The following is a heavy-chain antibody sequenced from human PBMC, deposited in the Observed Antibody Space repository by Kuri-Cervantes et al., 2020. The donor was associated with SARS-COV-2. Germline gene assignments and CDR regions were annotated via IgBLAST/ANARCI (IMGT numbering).Heavy chain of an antibody. J-gene: IGHJ6*02. CDR1: GLTFSSYA. Sequence: GESLLISCAASGLTFSSYAMHWVRQAPGKGLGWVAVIAYAGNNKYYADSVKGRFTIPRDNSKNTLYLQMNSLRAEETAVYYCARDHSDIVVVVAATHRSGGMDFWGQGTTVTVSS. D-gene: IGHD2-15*01. CDR3: ARDHSDIVVVVAATHRSGGMDF. CDR2: IAYAGNNK. V-gene: IGHV3-30-3*01.